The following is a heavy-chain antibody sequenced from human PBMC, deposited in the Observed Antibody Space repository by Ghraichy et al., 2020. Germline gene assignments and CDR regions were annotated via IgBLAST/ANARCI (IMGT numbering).Heavy chain of an antibody. CDR2: VSSGGGTT. Sequence: GESLNISCAASGFTFSSHAMSWVRHAPGKGLEWVSAVSSGGGTTYYADSVKGRFTISRDKSKNTLYLQINGLRVEDTAVYYCAKGGFDLLTAYYDYWGQGSLVTVSS. CDR1: GFTFSSHA. V-gene: IGHV3-23*01. J-gene: IGHJ4*02. CDR3: AKGGFDLLTAYYDY. D-gene: IGHD3-9*01.